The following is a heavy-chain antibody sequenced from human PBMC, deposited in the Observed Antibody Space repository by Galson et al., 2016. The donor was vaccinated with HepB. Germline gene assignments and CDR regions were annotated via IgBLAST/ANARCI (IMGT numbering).Heavy chain of an antibody. CDR2: ISWNSGII. D-gene: IGHD6-13*01. CDR1: GFTFDDYA. V-gene: IGHV3-9*01. J-gene: IGHJ6*02. CDR3: AKGQRSTWWDGMDV. Sequence: SLRLSCAASGFTFDDYAMYWVRQAPGKGLEWVSGISWNSGIIGYADSVKGRFAISRDTTKNSLYLQMNSLRAEDTALYYFAKGQRSTWWDGMDVWGQGTTVTVSS.